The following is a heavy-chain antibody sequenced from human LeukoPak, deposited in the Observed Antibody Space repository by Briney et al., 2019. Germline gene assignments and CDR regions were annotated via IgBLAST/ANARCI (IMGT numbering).Heavy chain of an antibody. CDR3: ARDDGIIAARYYGRDV. D-gene: IGHD6-6*01. CDR1: GYTFTGYY. V-gene: IGHV1-2*04. J-gene: IGHJ6*02. Sequence: ASVKVSCKASGYTFTGYYMHWVRQAPGQGLEWMGWINPNSGGTNYAQKFQGWVTMTRDTSISTAYMELSRLRSDDTAVYYCARDDGIIAARYYGRDVWGQGTTVTVSS. CDR2: INPNSGGT.